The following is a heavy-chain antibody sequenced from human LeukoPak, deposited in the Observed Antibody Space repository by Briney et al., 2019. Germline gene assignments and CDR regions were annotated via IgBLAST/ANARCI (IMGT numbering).Heavy chain of an antibody. CDR3: ARGRYGYYYDSSGYSAYYFDY. V-gene: IGHV1-18*01. Sequence: RASVTVSCKASGYTFTSCGNSWVRQAPAQGLEWMGCISAYNGNTHYAQKLQGRVTMTTDTSTSTAYMEVRSLRSDDTAVYYCARGRYGYYYDSSGYSAYYFDYWGQGTLVTVSS. CDR2: ISAYNGNT. J-gene: IGHJ4*02. D-gene: IGHD3-22*01. CDR1: GYTFTSCG.